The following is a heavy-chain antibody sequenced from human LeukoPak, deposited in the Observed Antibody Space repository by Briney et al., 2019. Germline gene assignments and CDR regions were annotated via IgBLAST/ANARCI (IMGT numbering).Heavy chain of an antibody. CDR2: INPSGGST. V-gene: IGHV1-46*01. CDR3: ARDKAVTTELTQYFHH. J-gene: IGHJ1*01. D-gene: IGHD4-11*01. CDR1: GYTFTSYY. Sequence: GASVKVSCKASGYTFTSYYMHWVRQAPGQGLEWMGIINPSGGSTSYAQKFQGRVTMTRDTSTSTVYMELRSLTSDDTAVYYCARDKAVTTELTQYFHHWGQGTLVTVSS.